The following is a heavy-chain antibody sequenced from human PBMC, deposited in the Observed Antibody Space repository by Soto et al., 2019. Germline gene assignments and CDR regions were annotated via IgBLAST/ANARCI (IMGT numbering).Heavy chain of an antibody. CDR2: ITSSGSTI. J-gene: IGHJ6*02. CDR1: GFTFSLYE. Sequence: EVQLVESGGGLVRPGGSLGLACAASGFTFSLYEMSWVRQAPGKGLEWISYITSSGSTIYYADSVKGRFTISRDNAKNSLYLQMNSLRAEDTAVYFCARDGYGDPYYYYGMDVWGQGTTVTVSS. D-gene: IGHD4-17*01. CDR3: ARDGYGDPYYYYGMDV. V-gene: IGHV3-48*03.